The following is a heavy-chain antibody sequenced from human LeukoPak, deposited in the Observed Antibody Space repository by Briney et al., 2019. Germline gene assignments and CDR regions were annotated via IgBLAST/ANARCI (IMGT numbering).Heavy chain of an antibody. CDR1: GFTFSSYW. CDR2: IKQDGSEK. D-gene: IGHD6-19*01. J-gene: IGHJ4*02. V-gene: IGHV3-7*01. CDR3: TILAVAGGQVFDY. Sequence: GGSLRLSCAASGFTFSSYWMSWVRQAPGKGREWVGNIKQDGSEKYYVDSVKGRFTISRDNAKNSLYLQMNSLRAEDTAVYYCTILAVAGGQVFDYWGQGTLVTVSS.